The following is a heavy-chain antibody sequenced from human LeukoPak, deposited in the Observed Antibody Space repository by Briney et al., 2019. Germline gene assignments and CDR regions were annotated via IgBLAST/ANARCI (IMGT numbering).Heavy chain of an antibody. V-gene: IGHV3-23*01. CDR3: AKVNLNYDIVTGDYWNWFDP. J-gene: IGHJ5*02. CDR1: GFTFSSYA. Sequence: GASLRLSCAASGFTFSSYAMSWVRQAPGKGLEWVSAISGSGGSTYYADSVKGRFTISRDNSKNTLYLQMNSLRAEDTAVYYCAKVNLNYDIVTGDYWNWFDPWGQGTLVTVSS. D-gene: IGHD3-9*01. CDR2: ISGSGGST.